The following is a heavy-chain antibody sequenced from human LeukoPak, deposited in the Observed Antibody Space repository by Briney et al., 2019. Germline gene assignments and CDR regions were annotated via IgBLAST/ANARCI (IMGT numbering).Heavy chain of an antibody. CDR3: ASPGSYGSGSPFDY. CDR2: IIPIFGTA. D-gene: IGHD3-10*01. Sequence: SVKVSCKASGGTFSSYAISWVRQAPEQGLEWMGGIIPIFGTANYAQKFQGRVTITTDESTSTAYMELSSLRSEDTAVYYCASPGSYGSGSPFDYWGQGTLVTVSS. J-gene: IGHJ4*02. CDR1: GGTFSSYA. V-gene: IGHV1-69*05.